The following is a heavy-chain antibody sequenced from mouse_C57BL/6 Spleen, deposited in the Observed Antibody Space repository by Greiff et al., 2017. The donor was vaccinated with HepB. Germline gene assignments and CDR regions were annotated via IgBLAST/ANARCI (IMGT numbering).Heavy chain of an antibody. CDR3: ARDYDGYDHAMDY. CDR2: ISDGGSYT. Sequence: EVHLVESGGGLVKPGGSLKLSCAASGFTFSSYAMSWVRQTPEKRLEWVATISDGGSYTYYPDNVKGRFTISRDNAKNNLYLQMSHLKSEDTAMYYCARDYDGYDHAMDYWGQGTSVTVAS. J-gene: IGHJ4*01. CDR1: GFTFSSYA. D-gene: IGHD2-3*01. V-gene: IGHV5-4*01.